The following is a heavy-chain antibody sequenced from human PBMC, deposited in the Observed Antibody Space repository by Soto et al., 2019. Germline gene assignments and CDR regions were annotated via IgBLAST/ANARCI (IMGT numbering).Heavy chain of an antibody. CDR3: ASRAPGTSVDY. V-gene: IGHV4-4*02. CDR1: VGYFTINNW. D-gene: IGHD1-7*01. J-gene: IGHJ4*02. CDR2: IYRTGST. Sequence: PSETLCITCALPVGYFTINNWWPWFRQPPGQGLEWIGEIYRTGSTNYNPSLKSRVTISLDKSENQFSLKVTSLTAADTAVDYCASRAPGTSVDYWGQGTLVTVSS.